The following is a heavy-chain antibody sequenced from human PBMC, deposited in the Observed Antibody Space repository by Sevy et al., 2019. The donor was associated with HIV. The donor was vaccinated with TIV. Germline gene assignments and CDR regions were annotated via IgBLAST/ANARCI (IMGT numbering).Heavy chain of an antibody. CDR1: GYTFTNYA. CDR2: IHGGNGDT. D-gene: IGHD5-12*01. J-gene: IGHJ4*02. CDR3: ARDLVMSGYNYGPAFDN. V-gene: IGHV1-3*01. Sequence: ASVKVSCKTSGYTFTNYAIHWVRQAPGQGLEWMGWIHGGNGDTKYSQKFQGRVTTSRDTSASIAYMELSSLGSEDTAIYYCARDLVMSGYNYGPAFDNWGQGTLVTVSS.